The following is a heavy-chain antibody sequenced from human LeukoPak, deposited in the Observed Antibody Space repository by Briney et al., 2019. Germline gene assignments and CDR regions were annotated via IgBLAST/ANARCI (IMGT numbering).Heavy chain of an antibody. Sequence: SETLSLTCTVSGGSISSYYWSWIRQPPGKGLEWIGYIYSSGSTNYNPSLKSRVTISVDTSKNQFSLKLSSVTAADTAVYYCARRRGAHTANALDIWGQGTMVTVFS. V-gene: IGHV4-59*08. D-gene: IGHD3-10*01. CDR1: GGSISSYY. CDR3: ARRRGAHTANALDI. J-gene: IGHJ3*02. CDR2: IYSSGST.